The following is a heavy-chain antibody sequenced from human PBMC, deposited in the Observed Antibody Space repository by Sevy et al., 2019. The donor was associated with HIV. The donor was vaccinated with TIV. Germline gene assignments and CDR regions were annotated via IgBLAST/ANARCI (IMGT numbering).Heavy chain of an antibody. J-gene: IGHJ4*02. Sequence: GGSLRLSCGASGFTFSNYAMSWVRQAPGKGPEWVSGINNGGSTYYADSVKGRFTISRDNSKKMVFLQMNSLRAEDTAVYYCASGDTTMITDVDYWGQGALVTVSS. CDR2: INNGGST. CDR1: GFTFSNYA. V-gene: IGHV3-23*01. D-gene: IGHD5-18*01. CDR3: ASGDTTMITDVDY.